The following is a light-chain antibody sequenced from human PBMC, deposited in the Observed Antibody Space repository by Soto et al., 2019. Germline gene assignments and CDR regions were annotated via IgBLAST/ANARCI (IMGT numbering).Light chain of an antibody. CDR3: SSYTSSSTRV. CDR2: EVS. J-gene: IGLJ1*01. CDR1: SSDVGGYNY. Sequence: QSALTQPASVSGSPGQSITISCTGTSSDVGGYNYVSWYQHHPGKAPKLMIYEVSNRPSGGSNRFSGSKSGNTASLTISGLQAEDEADYYCSSYTSSSTRVFGNGTKVTVL. V-gene: IGLV2-14*01.